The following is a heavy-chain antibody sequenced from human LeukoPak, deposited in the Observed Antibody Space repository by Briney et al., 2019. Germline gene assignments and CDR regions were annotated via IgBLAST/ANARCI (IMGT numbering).Heavy chain of an antibody. CDR1: GFTFSSYA. V-gene: IGHV3-30-3*01. CDR3: ATPSRGGDYYGSGSYDPLGY. CDR2: ISYDGSNK. J-gene: IGHJ4*02. Sequence: GGSLRLSCAASGFTFSSYAMPWVRQAPGKGLEWVAVISYDGSNKYYADSVKGRFTISRDNSKNTLYLQMNSLRAEDTAVYYCATPSRGGDYYGSGSYDPLGYWGQGTLVTVSS. D-gene: IGHD3-10*01.